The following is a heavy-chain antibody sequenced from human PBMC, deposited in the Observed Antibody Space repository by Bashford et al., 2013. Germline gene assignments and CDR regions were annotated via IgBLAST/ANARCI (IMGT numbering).Heavy chain of an antibody. CDR1: GYTFTGYY. V-gene: IGHV1-2*02. CDR2: INPNSGGT. CDR3: ASKGYCSSTSCYMDHDAFDY. D-gene: IGHD2-2*02. Sequence: ASVKVSCKASGYTFTGYYMHWVRQAPGQGLEWMGWINPNSGGTNYAQKFQGRVTMTRDTSISTAYMELSRLRSDDTAVYYCASKGYCSSTSCYMDHDAFDYLGPRDKWSPSPQ. J-gene: IGHJ3*02.